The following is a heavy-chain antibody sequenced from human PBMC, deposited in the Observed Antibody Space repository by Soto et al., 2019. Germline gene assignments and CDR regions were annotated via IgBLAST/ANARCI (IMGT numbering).Heavy chain of an antibody. V-gene: IGHV1-3*01. CDR2: INAGNGNT. J-gene: IGHJ4*02. CDR1: GYNFTSYA. CDR3: AGDAYLY. Sequence: QVQLVQSGAEVKKPGASVKVSCKASGYNFTSYAMHWVRQAPGQRLEWMGWINAGNGNTKYSQKFQGRVTITRDRAASTAYMELSSVRSEDTAVYYCAGDAYLYLGQGTLVTVSS.